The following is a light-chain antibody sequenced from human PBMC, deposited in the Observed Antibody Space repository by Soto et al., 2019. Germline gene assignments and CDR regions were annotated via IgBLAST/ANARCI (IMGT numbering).Light chain of an antibody. J-gene: IGKJ1*01. CDR3: QQYGSSPRT. CDR1: QSVSSSY. CDR2: DAS. V-gene: IGKV3-20*01. Sequence: EIVLTQSPGTLSLSPGERATLSCRASQSVSSSYLAWYQQQPRQAPRLLIYDASSRATGIPDRFSGRGSGTDFTLTISRLAPEDFAEYYCQQYGSSPRTFGQGTKVEIK.